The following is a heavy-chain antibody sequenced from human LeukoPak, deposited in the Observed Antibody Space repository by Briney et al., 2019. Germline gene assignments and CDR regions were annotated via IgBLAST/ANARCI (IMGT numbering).Heavy chain of an antibody. V-gene: IGHV1-69*06. D-gene: IGHD5-12*01. CDR1: GGTFSSYA. Sequence: ASVKVSCKASGGTFSSYAISWVGQAPGQGLEWMGGIIPIFGTANYAQKFQGRVTITADKSTSTAYMELSSLRSEDTAVYYCARCGFNYYYYMDVWGKGTTVTVSS. J-gene: IGHJ6*03. CDR2: IIPIFGTA. CDR3: ARCGFNYYYYMDV.